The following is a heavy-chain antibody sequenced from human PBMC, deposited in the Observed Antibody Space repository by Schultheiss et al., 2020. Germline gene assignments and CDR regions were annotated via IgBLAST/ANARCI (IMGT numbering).Heavy chain of an antibody. D-gene: IGHD3-3*01. CDR2: IVVGSGNT. V-gene: IGHV1-58*01. J-gene: IGHJ3*02. Sequence: SVKVYCKASGFTFTSSAVQWVRQARGQRLEWIGWIVVGSGNTNYAQKFQGRVTMTRDTSITTAYMELSSLRSDDTAVYYCARVGVKAFDIWGQGTMVTVSS. CDR1: GFTFTSSA. CDR3: ARVGVKAFDI.